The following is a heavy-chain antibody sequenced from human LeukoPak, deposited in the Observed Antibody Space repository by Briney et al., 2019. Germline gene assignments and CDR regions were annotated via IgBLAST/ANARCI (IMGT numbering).Heavy chain of an antibody. CDR3: ARRCLTGAFDI. CDR1: GYSFTSYW. CDR2: IYPGDSDT. D-gene: IGHD5/OR15-5a*01. J-gene: IGHJ3*02. Sequence: GESLKISCKGSGYSFTSYWVGWVRQMPGEGLGWMGIIYPGDSDTRYSPSFQGQVTISADKSISTAYLQWSSLKASDTAMYYCARRCLTGAFDIWGQGTMVTVSS. V-gene: IGHV5-51*01.